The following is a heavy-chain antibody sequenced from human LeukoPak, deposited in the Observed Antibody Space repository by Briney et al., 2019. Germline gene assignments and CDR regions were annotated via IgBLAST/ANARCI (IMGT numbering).Heavy chain of an antibody. CDR1: GGSISSGGYY. J-gene: IGHJ5*02. CDR2: IYYSGST. CDR3: AREQRNIVVVPAAIFGHNWFDP. V-gene: IGHV4-31*03. Sequence: SETLSLACTVSGGSISSGGYYWSWIRQHPGKGLEWIGYIYYSGSTYYNPSLKSRVTISVDTSKNQFSLKLSSVTAADTAMYYCAREQRNIVVVPAAIFGHNWFDPWGQGTLVTVSS. D-gene: IGHD2-2*01.